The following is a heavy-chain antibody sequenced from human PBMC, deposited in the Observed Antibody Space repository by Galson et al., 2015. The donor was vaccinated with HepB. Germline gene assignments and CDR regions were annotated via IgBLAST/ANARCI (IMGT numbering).Heavy chain of an antibody. CDR3: AVVPATTEYYYYYGMDV. CDR1: GFTFSSYC. V-gene: IGHV3-74*01. D-gene: IGHD2-2*01. Sequence: SLRLSCAASGFTFSSYCMHWVRQAPGKGLVWVSRINSDGSSTSYADSVKGRFTISRDNTKNMLYLQMNSLRAEDTAVYYCAVVPATTEYYYYYGMDVWGQGTTITVSS. CDR2: INSDGSST. J-gene: IGHJ6*02.